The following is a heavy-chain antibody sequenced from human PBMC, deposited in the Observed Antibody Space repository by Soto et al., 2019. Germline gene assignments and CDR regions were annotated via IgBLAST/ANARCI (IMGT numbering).Heavy chain of an antibody. CDR1: GFPFSSHL. V-gene: IGHV3-7*03. D-gene: IGHD3-10*01. J-gene: IGHJ6*03. CDR2: IKQDGSEK. Sequence: GALKPSFSTSGFPFSSHLISLGPQAPRKGPDWVANIKQDGSEKYYVDSVKGRFTISRDNAKNSLYLQMNSLRAEDTAVYYCARAQLVRGVIRRLYYYMDVWGKGTTVTVSS. CDR3: ARAQLVRGVIRRLYYYMDV.